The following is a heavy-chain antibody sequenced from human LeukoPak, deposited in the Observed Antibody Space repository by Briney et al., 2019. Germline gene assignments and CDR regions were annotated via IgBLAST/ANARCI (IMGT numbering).Heavy chain of an antibody. V-gene: IGHV1-18*01. CDR2: ISAYNGNT. D-gene: IGHD3-22*01. CDR3: ARDKSYYYDSSGYCYPFDY. CDR1: SYTFTSYG. Sequence: ASVKVSCKASSYTFTSYGISWVRQAPGQGLEWMGWISAYNGNTNYAQKLQGRVTMTTDTSTSTAYMELRSLRSDDTAVYYCARDKSYYYDSSGYCYPFDYWGQGTLVTVSS. J-gene: IGHJ4*02.